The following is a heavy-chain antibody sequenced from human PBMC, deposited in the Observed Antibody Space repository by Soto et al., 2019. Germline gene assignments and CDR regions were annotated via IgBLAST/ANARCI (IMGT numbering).Heavy chain of an antibody. Sequence: QVQLVQSGAEVKKPGASVKVSCKASGYDFSSYGISWVRQAPGQGLEWMGWISASNGNRDYAQQFQGRVTMTADTYRTTAYMELRSLRSDDTAVYYCVRDPQRNDYWGQGTLVNVSS. D-gene: IGHD2-2*01. V-gene: IGHV1-18*04. J-gene: IGHJ4*02. CDR3: VRDPQRNDY. CDR2: ISASNGNR. CDR1: GYDFSSYG.